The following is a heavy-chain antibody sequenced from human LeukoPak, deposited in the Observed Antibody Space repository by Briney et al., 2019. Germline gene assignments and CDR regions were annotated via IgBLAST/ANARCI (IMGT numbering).Heavy chain of an antibody. Sequence: GEALQISCWGAGCGFTTYWIAWGRRPPTKGRVGMATIFPGDGGTRYSPSFQGQVTISADSSVSTAYLQWSSLKVSDTATYYCARGIIGYFYYMDVWGEGTTVIVSS. CDR1: GCGFTTYW. CDR3: ARGIIGYFYYMDV. D-gene: IGHD2/OR15-2a*01. V-gene: IGHV5-51*01. CDR2: IFPGDGGT. J-gene: IGHJ6*03.